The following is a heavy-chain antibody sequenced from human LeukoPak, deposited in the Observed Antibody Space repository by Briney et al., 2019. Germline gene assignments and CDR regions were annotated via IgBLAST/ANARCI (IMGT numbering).Heavy chain of an antibody. CDR1: GGTFSSYA. D-gene: IGHD5-18*01. CDR3: ARDRVQLWLSGNFDY. Sequence: SAKVSCKASGGTFSSYAISWARQAPGQGLEWMGGIIPIFGTANYAQKFQGRVTITADESTSTAYTELSSLRSEDTAAYYCARDRVQLWLSGNFDYWGQGTLVTVSS. J-gene: IGHJ4*02. CDR2: IIPIFGTA. V-gene: IGHV1-69*13.